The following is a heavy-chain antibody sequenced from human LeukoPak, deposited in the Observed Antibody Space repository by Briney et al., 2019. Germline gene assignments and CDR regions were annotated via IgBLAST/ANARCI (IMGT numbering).Heavy chain of an antibody. J-gene: IGHJ6*03. V-gene: IGHV1-2*06. Sequence: ASVKVSCKASGYTFSDSYIHFVRQAPGQGLEWMGRINPNSGDPNYPQKFQGRVTITRDTSASTAYMELSSLRSEDMAVYYCARGGYYYYMDVWGKGTTVTVSS. CDR3: ARGGYYYYMDV. CDR2: INPNSGDP. CDR1: GYTFSDSY.